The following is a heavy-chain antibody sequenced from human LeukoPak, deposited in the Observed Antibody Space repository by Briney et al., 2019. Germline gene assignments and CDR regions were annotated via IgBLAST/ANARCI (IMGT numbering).Heavy chain of an antibody. CDR1: GGTYSSYA. J-gene: IGHJ4*02. CDR3: ARGPESFKFDY. V-gene: IGHV1-69*01. D-gene: IGHD3-16*02. Sequence: ASVKVSCKASGGTYSSYAISWVRQAPGQGLEWMGGIIPIFGTANYAQKFQGRVTITADESTSTAYMELSSLRSEDTAVYYCARGPESFKFDYWGQGTLVTVSS. CDR2: IIPIFGTA.